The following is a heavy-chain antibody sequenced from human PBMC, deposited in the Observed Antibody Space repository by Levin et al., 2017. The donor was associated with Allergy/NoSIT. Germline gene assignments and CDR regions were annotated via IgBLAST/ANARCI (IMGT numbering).Heavy chain of an antibody. CDR2: IYYSGST. V-gene: IGHV4-59*01. CDR3: ARYYSSSWYFDY. D-gene: IGHD6-13*01. J-gene: IGHJ4*02. Sequence: SETLSLTCTVSGGSISSYYWSWIRQPPGKGLEWIGYIYYSGSTNYNPSLKSRVTISVDTSKNQFSLKLSSVTAADTAVYYCARYYSSSWYFDYWGQGTLVTVSS. CDR1: GGSISSYY.